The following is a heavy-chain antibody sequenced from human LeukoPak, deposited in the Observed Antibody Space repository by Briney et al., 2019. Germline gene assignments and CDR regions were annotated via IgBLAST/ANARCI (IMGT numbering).Heavy chain of an antibody. Sequence: SETLSLTCTVSGGSISSSSYYWGWIRQPPGKGLEWIGSMYSSGSTYYNPSLKSRVTISVDTSKNQFSLKLSSVTAADTAVYYCARGGMATFYWGQGTLVTVSS. D-gene: IGHD5-24*01. CDR1: GGSISSSSYY. V-gene: IGHV4-39*07. CDR2: MYSSGST. J-gene: IGHJ4*02. CDR3: ARGGMATFY.